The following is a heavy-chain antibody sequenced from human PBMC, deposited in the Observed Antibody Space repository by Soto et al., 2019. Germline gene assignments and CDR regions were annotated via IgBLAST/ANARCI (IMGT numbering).Heavy chain of an antibody. V-gene: IGHV3-23*01. CDR2: ISGSGADT. J-gene: IGHJ4*02. D-gene: IGHD3-22*01. CDR1: GFTFNDYA. Sequence: GGSLRLSCAASGFTFNDYAMTWLRQAPGKGLEWVSTISGSGADTYYADSVRGRFTISRDNSRNTMHLQMDSVRVEDTAVYFCANTLIVVFNPGWIDFWGQGALVTVSS. CDR3: ANTLIVVFNPGWIDF.